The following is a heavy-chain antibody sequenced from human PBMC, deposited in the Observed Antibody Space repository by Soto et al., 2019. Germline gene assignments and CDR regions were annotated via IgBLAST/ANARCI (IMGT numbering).Heavy chain of an antibody. CDR3: ARDRLDSYYYYYMDV. CDR1: GFTFSSYL. D-gene: IGHD3-22*01. J-gene: IGHJ6*03. CDR2: INQDGSEK. Sequence: GGSLRLSCVGSGFTFSSYLMNWVRQAPGKGLEWVANINQDGSEKYYVDSVKGQFTISRDNAKNSLYLQMNSLRAEDTAVYYCARDRLDSYYYYYMDVWGKGTTVTVSS. V-gene: IGHV3-7*03.